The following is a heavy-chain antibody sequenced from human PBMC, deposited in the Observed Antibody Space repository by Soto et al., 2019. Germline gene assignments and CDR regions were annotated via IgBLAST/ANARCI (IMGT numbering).Heavy chain of an antibody. CDR3: ARDFGLLDSSGYSYAYYFDY. Sequence: QVQLVESGGGVVQPGRSLRLSCAASGFTFSSYGMHWVRQAPDTGLEWVAVIWNDGSNKYYADSVKGRFTISRDNSKNTLYLQMNSLRAADTAVYYCARDFGLLDSSGYSYAYYFDYWGQGTLVTVSS. J-gene: IGHJ4*02. CDR2: IWNDGSNK. V-gene: IGHV3-33*01. D-gene: IGHD3-22*01. CDR1: GFTFSSYG.